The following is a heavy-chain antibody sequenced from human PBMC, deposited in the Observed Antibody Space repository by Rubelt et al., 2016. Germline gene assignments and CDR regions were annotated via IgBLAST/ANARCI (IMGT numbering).Heavy chain of an antibody. D-gene: IGHD3-3*01. CDR3: SQNGFLEIGGSMDV. V-gene: IGHV3-23*01. Sequence: WVRQAPGKGLEWVSAISGSGGSTYYADSVKGRFTISRDNSKNTLYLQMNSLRAEDTAVYYCSQNGFLEIGGSMDVWGQGTTVTVSS. CDR2: ISGSGGST. J-gene: IGHJ6*02.